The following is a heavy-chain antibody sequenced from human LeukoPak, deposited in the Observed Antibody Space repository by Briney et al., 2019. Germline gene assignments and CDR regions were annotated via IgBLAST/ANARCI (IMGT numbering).Heavy chain of an antibody. CDR1: GGSISTYY. D-gene: IGHD3-22*01. CDR3: ARGSGTYYAGAFGI. CDR2: VHYSGST. J-gene: IGHJ3*02. Sequence: SETLSLTCSVSGGSISTYYWNWIRQPPGKGLEWIGYVHYSGSTFYNPSLKSRVTTSVDASKNQFSLKLSSVTAADTAVYCCARGSGTYYAGAFGIWGQGTLVTVSS. V-gene: IGHV4-59*01.